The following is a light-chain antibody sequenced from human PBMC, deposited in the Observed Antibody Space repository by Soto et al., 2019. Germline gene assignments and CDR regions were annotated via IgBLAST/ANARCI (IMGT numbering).Light chain of an antibody. Sequence: EIVLTQSPATLSLSPGERATLSCRASQSISNYLAWYQQKPGQAHRLLIYDASNRATGIPARFSGSWSGTDCSLTIIRLEPEDCAVYYCQQRINWPHFGQGTRLEI. J-gene: IGKJ5*01. V-gene: IGKV3-11*01. CDR3: QQRINWPH. CDR1: QSISNY. CDR2: DAS.